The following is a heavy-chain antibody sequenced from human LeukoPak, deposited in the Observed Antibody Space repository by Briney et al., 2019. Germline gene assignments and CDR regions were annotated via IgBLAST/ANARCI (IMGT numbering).Heavy chain of an antibody. CDR3: ARYSSSSGYYCYMDV. V-gene: IGHV3-48*03. CDR1: GFTFSSYE. CDR2: ISSSGSTI. J-gene: IGHJ6*03. D-gene: IGHD6-6*01. Sequence: PGGSLRLSCAASGFTFSSYEMNWVRQAPGKGLEWVSYISSSGSTIYYADSVKGRFTISRDNAKNSLYLQMNSLRAEDTAVYYCARYSSSSGYYCYMDVWGKGTTVTVSS.